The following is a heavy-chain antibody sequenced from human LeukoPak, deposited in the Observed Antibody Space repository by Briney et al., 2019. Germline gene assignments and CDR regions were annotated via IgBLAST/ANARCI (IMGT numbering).Heavy chain of an antibody. D-gene: IGHD6-13*01. CDR3: ARGAIAAAGIGYYLDN. Sequence: GGSLRLSCAASRFSFSRYGMHWVRQAPGKGLEWVALIAFDGSNRYYADSVKGRFTVSRDNSNNTLSLQMNSLRPEDTAVYYCARGAIAAAGIGYYLDNWGQGTLVTVSS. CDR2: IAFDGSNR. CDR1: RFSFSRYG. V-gene: IGHV3-30*03. J-gene: IGHJ4*02.